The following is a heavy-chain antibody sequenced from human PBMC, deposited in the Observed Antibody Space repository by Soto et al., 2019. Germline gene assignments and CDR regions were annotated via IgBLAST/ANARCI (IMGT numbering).Heavy chain of an antibody. Sequence: GASVKVSCKASGYTFTSYGISWVRQAPGQGLEWMGWISAYNGNTSYAQKLQGRVTMTTDTSTSTAYMELRSLRSDDTAVYYCARDRQFLDPPMMYYFDYWGQGTLVTVSS. CDR3: ARDRQFLDPPMMYYFDY. V-gene: IGHV1-18*01. CDR2: ISAYNGNT. D-gene: IGHD3-3*01. CDR1: GYTFTSYG. J-gene: IGHJ4*02.